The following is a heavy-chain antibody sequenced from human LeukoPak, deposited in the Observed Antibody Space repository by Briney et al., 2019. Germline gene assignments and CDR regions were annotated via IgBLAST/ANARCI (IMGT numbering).Heavy chain of an antibody. CDR2: IESDGGST. J-gene: IGHJ4*02. V-gene: IGHV3-74*01. Sequence: GGSLRLSCAASGFTFSHYWMHWVRQAPGKGLVWVSRIESDGGSTDYADSLKGRFTISRDNATNTLYLEMNSLRAEDTAVYYCARVGHCSSTACFIDYWGQGTLVTVSS. D-gene: IGHD2-2*01. CDR3: ARVGHCSSTACFIDY. CDR1: GFTFSHYW.